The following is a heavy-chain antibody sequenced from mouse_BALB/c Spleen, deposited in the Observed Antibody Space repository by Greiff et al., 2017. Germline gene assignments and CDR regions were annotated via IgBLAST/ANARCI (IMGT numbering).Heavy chain of an antibody. D-gene: IGHD1-1*01. CDR2: ISYSGST. CDR3: ASRFITTVPGAMDY. CDR1: GYSITSDYA. Sequence: EVKLQESGPGLVKPSQSLSLTCTVTGYSITSDYAWNWIRQFPGNKLEWMGYISYSGSTSYNPSLKSRISITRDTSKNQFFLQLNSVTTEDTATYYCASRFITTVPGAMDYWGQGTSVTVSS. V-gene: IGHV3-2*02. J-gene: IGHJ4*01.